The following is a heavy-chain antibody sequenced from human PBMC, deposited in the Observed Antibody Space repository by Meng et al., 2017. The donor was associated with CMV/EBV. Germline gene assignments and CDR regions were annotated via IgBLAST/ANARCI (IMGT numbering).Heavy chain of an antibody. CDR1: GYTFTGYY. J-gene: IGHJ4*02. CDR3: ARGLLWFGELYFDY. V-gene: IGHV1-2*02. Sequence: ASVKVSCKASGYTFTGYYMHWVRQAPGQGLEWMGWINPNSGGTNYAQKFQGRVTMTRDTSISTAYKELSRLRSDDTAVYYCARGLLWFGELYFDYWGQRTLVTVSS. D-gene: IGHD3-10*01. CDR2: INPNSGGT.